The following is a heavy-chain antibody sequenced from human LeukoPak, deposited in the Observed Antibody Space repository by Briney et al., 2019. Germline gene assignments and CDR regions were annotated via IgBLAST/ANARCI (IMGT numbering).Heavy chain of an antibody. CDR1: GYTFTSYG. CDR2: INAGNGNT. V-gene: IGHV1-3*01. D-gene: IGHD6-13*01. Sequence: ASVKVSCKASGYTFTSYGISWVRQAPGQRLEWMGWINAGNGNTKYSQKFQGRVIITRDTSASTAYMELSSLRSEDTAVYYCASTGYSSSWLRIFDYWGQGTLVTVSS. CDR3: ASTGYSSSWLRIFDY. J-gene: IGHJ4*02.